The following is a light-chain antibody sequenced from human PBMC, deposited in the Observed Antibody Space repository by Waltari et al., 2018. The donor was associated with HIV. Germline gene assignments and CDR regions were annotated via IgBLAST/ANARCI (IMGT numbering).Light chain of an antibody. J-gene: IGLJ3*02. Sequence: QAVLTQPASLSASPGTSASLTCSLRTGIHVDTYRIYWYQHKPGSPPQYLLKYKSDSDRQQGSGVPSRFSGSKDASANAGILLISGLQSEDEADYYCMIWHSSAWVFGGGTKLTVL. V-gene: IGLV5-45*01. CDR3: MIWHSSAWV. CDR2: YKSDSDR. CDR1: TGIHVDTYR.